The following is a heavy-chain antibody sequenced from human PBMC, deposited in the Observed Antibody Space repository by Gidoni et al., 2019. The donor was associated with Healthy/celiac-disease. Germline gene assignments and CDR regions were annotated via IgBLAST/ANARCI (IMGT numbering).Heavy chain of an antibody. Sequence: EVQLLESGGGLVQPGGSLRLSCAASGFTFSSYAMSWVRQAPGKGLEWVSAIRGSGGSTYYADSVKGRFTISRDNSKNTLYLQMNSLRAEDTAVYYCAKPRSMAVITFGGVIVYWGQGTLVTVSS. J-gene: IGHJ4*02. CDR3: AKPRSMAVITFGGVIVY. CDR2: IRGSGGST. CDR1: GFTFSSYA. V-gene: IGHV3-23*01. D-gene: IGHD3-16*02.